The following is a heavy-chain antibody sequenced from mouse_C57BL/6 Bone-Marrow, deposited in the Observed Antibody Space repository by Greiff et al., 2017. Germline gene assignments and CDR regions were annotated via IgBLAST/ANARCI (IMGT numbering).Heavy chain of an antibody. V-gene: IGHV1-4*01. J-gene: IGHJ4*01. D-gene: IGHD2-12*01. CDR3: ARYYYNAMDY. Sequence: QVQLQQSGAELARPGASVKMSCKASGYTFTSSTMHWVKQRPGQGLEWIGYINPSSGYTKYNQKFKDKATLTADKSSSTAYMQLSSLTSEDSAVYYCARYYYNAMDYWGQGTSVTVSS. CDR2: INPSSGYT. CDR1: GYTFTSST.